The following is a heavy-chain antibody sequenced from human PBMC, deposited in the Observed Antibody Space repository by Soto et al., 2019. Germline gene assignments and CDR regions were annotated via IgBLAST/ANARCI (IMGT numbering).Heavy chain of an antibody. D-gene: IGHD2-2*01. CDR1: GFVYSDYE. CDR3: VREMKYHALAFDL. Sequence: PGGSLRLSCAASGFVYSDYEMNWVRQAPGKGLEWVSSITGRGSTIYYAESVKGRFTISRDNAQSSLNLQMNGLRVEETAIYFCVREMKYHALAFDLWGQGDPVTVSS. J-gene: IGHJ5*02. CDR2: ITGRGSTI. V-gene: IGHV3-48*03.